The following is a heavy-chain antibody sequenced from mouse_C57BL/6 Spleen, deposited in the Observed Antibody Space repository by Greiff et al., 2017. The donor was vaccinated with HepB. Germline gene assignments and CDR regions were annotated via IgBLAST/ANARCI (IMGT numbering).Heavy chain of an antibody. D-gene: IGHD2-3*01. J-gene: IGHJ2*01. CDR2: IDPETGGT. Sequence: VQLQQSGAELVRPGASVTLSCKASGYTFTDYEMHWVKQTPVHGLEWIGAIDPETGGTAYNQKFKGKAILTADKSSSTAYMELRSLTSEDSAVYYCTRNYDGYCFDYWGQGTTLTVSS. V-gene: IGHV1-15*01. CDR3: TRNYDGYCFDY. CDR1: GYTFTDYE.